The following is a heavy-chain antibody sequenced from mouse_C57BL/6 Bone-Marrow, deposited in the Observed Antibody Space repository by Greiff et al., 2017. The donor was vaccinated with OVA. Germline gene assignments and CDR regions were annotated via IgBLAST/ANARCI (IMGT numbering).Heavy chain of an antibody. CDR3: ARLGTVDY. J-gene: IGHJ2*01. V-gene: IGHV5-6*01. CDR1: GFTFSSYG. Sequence: EVKVVESGGDLVKPGGSLKLSCAASGFTFSSYGMSWVRQTPDKRLEWVATISSGGSYTYYPDSVKGRFTISRDNAKNTLYLQMSSLKSEDTAMYYCARLGTVDYWGQGTTLTVSS. CDR2: ISSGGSYT. D-gene: IGHD4-1*01.